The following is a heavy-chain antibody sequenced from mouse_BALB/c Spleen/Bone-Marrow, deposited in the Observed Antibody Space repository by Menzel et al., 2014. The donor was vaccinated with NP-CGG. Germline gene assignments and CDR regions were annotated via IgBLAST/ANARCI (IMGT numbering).Heavy chain of an antibody. CDR3: ARDGNYGAY. D-gene: IGHD2-1*01. Sequence: QVQLQQSGVELMKPGASVKISCKATGYTFSSCWIEWVKQRPGHGLEWIGEILPGSGSTNYNEKFKGKATFTADTSSNTAYMQLSSLTSEDSAVYYCARDGNYGAYWGQGTLVTVSA. CDR2: ILPGSGST. J-gene: IGHJ3*01. CDR1: GYTFSSCW. V-gene: IGHV1-9*01.